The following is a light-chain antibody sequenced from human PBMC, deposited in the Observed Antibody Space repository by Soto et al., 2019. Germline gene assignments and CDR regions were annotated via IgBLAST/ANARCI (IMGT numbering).Light chain of an antibody. CDR2: DVS. Sequence: QSALTQPASVSGSPGQSITISCTGTSSDVGAYNYVSWYQQHPGKAPKVMIYDVSNRPSGIFNRFSGSKSGNTASLTISGLQAEDEADYYCMSYTRSSTYVFGTGTKVTVL. J-gene: IGLJ1*01. CDR3: MSYTRSSTYV. V-gene: IGLV2-14*01. CDR1: SSDVGAYNY.